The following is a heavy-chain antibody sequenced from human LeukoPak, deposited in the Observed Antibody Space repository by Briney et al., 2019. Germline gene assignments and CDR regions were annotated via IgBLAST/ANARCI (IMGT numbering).Heavy chain of an antibody. J-gene: IGHJ4*02. CDR3: ARRGYYDSTGYAFDY. V-gene: IGHV4-59*08. D-gene: IGHD3-22*01. CDR1: GGSISSYY. Sequence: PSETLSLTCTVSGGSISSYYWSWIRQPPGKGLEWIGYIYYSGSTNYNPSLKSRVTISVDTSKNQFSLKLTSVTAADTAVYYCARRGYYDSTGYAFDYWGQGTLVTVSS. CDR2: IYYSGST.